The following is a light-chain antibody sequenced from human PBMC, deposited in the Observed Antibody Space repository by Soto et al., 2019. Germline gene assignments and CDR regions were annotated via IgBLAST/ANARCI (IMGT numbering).Light chain of an antibody. V-gene: IGKV1-6*01. CDR1: QGIRND. CDR3: LQDYSYPRT. Sequence: ATQMTQSPSSLSASVGDRVTITCRASQGIRNDLGWYQQKPGKPPKLLIYAASILESGVPSRFSSSGSGTDFTLTISSLQPEDFATYFCLQDYSYPRTFGQGTKVEIK. J-gene: IGKJ1*01. CDR2: AAS.